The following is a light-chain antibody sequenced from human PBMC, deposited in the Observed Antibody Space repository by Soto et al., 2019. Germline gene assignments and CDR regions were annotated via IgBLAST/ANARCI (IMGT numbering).Light chain of an antibody. Sequence: DIQMTQSPSSLSASVGDRVTITCRASQGISNWLAWYQQKPEQAPKTLILAASTLQSGVPSRFGSSGSGTDFTLTISSLQPEDSATYDCQHYHTYTLTFGGGTKVEIK. CDR1: QGISNW. V-gene: IGKV1D-16*01. J-gene: IGKJ4*01. CDR3: QHYHTYTLT. CDR2: AAS.